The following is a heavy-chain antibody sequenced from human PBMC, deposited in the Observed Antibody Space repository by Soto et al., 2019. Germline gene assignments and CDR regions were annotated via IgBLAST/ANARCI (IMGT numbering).Heavy chain of an antibody. J-gene: IGHJ3*02. D-gene: IGHD3-22*01. CDR3: ARTLGEYYYDSSGYYRPDAFDI. V-gene: IGHV1-69*13. CDR1: GGTFSSYA. Sequence: ASVKVSCKASGGTFSSYAISWVRQAPGQGLEWMGGIIPIFGTANYAQKFQGRVTITADESTSTAYMELSSLRSEDTAVYCCARTLGEYYYDSSGYYRPDAFDIWGQGTMVTVSS. CDR2: IIPIFGTA.